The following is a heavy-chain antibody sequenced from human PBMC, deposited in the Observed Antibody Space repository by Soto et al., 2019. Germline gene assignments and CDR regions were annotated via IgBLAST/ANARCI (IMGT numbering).Heavy chain of an antibody. J-gene: IGHJ4*02. D-gene: IGHD6-13*01. CDR1: GFTFSSYW. CDR2: INSDGSTT. CDR3: ARDRAAAAVEY. V-gene: IGHV3-74*01. Sequence: PGGSLRLSCAASGFTFSSYWMHWVRQAPGKGLVWVSRINSDGSTTSYADSVKGRFTISRDNAKNTLYLQMNSLRAEDTAVYYCARDRAAAAVEYWGQGTLVTVSS.